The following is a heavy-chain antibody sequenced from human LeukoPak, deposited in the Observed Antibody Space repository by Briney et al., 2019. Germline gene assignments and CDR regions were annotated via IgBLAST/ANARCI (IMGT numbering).Heavy chain of an antibody. CDR2: INPNSGGT. Sequence: ASVKVSCKASGYTFTGYYMHWVRQAPGQGLEWMGWINPNSGGTNCRVTMTRDTSISTAYMELRRLRSEDRAVYYLGRGGGESEIVLMVAPLVMNYWGQGTLVTVSS. J-gene: IGHJ4*02. D-gene: IGHD2-8*01. CDR1: GYTFTGYY. V-gene: IGHV1-2*02. CDR3: GRGGGESEIVLMVAPLVMNY.